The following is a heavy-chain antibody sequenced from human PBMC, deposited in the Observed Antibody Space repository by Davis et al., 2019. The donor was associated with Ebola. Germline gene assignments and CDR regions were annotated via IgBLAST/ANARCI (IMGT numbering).Heavy chain of an antibody. CDR2: INHSGST. Sequence: MPSETLSLTCAVYGGSFSGYYWSWIRQPPGKGLEWIGEINHSGSTNHNPSLKSRVTISVDTSKNQFSLKLSSVTAADTAVYYCARAATVTTNLNWFDPWGQGTLVTVSS. CDR3: ARAATVTTNLNWFDP. J-gene: IGHJ5*02. CDR1: GGSFSGYY. D-gene: IGHD4-17*01. V-gene: IGHV4-34*01.